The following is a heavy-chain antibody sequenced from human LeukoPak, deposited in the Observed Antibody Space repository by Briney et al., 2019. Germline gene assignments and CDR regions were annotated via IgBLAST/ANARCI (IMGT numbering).Heavy chain of an antibody. CDR3: ARNRVLDY. J-gene: IGHJ4*02. V-gene: IGHV3-66*01. Sequence: GGSLGLSCAASGFTVSSNYMTWVRQAPGRGLEWVSLIYSDGSTYYADSVKGRFTISRDNSKNTLYLQMNSLRAEDTAVYYCARNRVLDYWGQGTLVTVSS. CDR2: IYSDGST. D-gene: IGHD6-6*01. CDR1: GFTVSSNY.